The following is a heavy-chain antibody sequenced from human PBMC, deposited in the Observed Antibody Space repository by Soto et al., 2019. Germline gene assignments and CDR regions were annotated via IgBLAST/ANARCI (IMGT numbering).Heavy chain of an antibody. CDR3: ARDLIQQWLLPFDH. CDR2: ISSSSSAI. V-gene: IGHV3-48*02. Sequence: EVQLVESGGGLVQPGGSLRLSCAASGFTFSSYSMNWVRQAPGKGLEWVSYISSSSSAIYYADSVKGRFTISRDNAKNSLYRQMNSLRDEDTAVYYCARDLIQQWLLPFDHWGQGTLVTVSS. CDR1: GFTFSSYS. J-gene: IGHJ4*02. D-gene: IGHD5-18*01.